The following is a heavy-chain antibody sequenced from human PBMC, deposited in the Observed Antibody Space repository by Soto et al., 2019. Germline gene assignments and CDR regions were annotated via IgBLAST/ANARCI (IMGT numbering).Heavy chain of an antibody. J-gene: IGHJ6*02. CDR3: ASRAAAGTGYYYYYGMAV. Sequence: GASVKVCCKASGYTFTSYGISSLRQAPGQGLEWMGWISACNGNTNYAQKLQGRVTMTTDTSTSTAYMELRSLRSDDTAVYYCASRAAAGTGYYYYYGMAVWGQGTTVTVSS. CDR2: ISACNGNT. D-gene: IGHD6-13*01. V-gene: IGHV1-18*01. CDR1: GYTFTSYG.